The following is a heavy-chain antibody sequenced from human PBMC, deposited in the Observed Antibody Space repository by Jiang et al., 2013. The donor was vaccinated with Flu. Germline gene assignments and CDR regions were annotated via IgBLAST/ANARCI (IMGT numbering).Heavy chain of an antibody. CDR2: IYYSGST. CDR3: ARGPTVTTFDY. J-gene: IGHJ4*02. V-gene: IGHV4-4*02. Sequence: PGLVKPSGTLSLTCAVSGGSISSSNWWSWVRQHPGKGLEWIGYIYYSGSTYYNPSLKSRVTISVDTSKNQFSLKLSSVTAADTAVYYCARGPTVTTFDYWGQGTLVTVSS. D-gene: IGHD4-17*01. CDR1: GGSISSSNW.